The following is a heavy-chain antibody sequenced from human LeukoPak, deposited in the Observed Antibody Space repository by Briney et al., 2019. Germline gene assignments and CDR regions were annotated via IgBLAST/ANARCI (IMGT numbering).Heavy chain of an antibody. CDR1: GFTVSSNC. Sequence: GGSLRLSCAASGFTVSSNCMSWVRQAPGKGLEWVSVIYSGGSTYYADSVKGRFTISRDNSRNTLYLQMNSLRAEDTAVYYCAREEGYYAYFDYWGQGTLVTVSS. CDR3: AREEGYYAYFDY. CDR2: IYSGGST. J-gene: IGHJ4*02. D-gene: IGHD3-22*01. V-gene: IGHV3-53*01.